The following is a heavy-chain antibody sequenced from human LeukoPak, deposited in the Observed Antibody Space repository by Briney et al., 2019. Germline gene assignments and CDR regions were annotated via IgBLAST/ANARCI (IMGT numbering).Heavy chain of an antibody. CDR2: ISGSGGST. J-gene: IGHJ4*02. D-gene: IGHD3-22*01. Sequence: PGGSLRLSCVASGFTFSSYAMSWVRQAPGKGLEWVSAISGSGGSTYYADSVKGRFTISRDNSKSTLYLQMNSLRAEDTAVYYCAKDRTITMIVVVITIFDYWGQGTLVTVSS. V-gene: IGHV3-23*01. CDR3: AKDRTITMIVVVITIFDY. CDR1: GFTFSSYA.